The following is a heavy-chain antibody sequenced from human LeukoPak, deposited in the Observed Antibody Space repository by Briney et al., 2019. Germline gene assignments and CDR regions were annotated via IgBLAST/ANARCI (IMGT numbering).Heavy chain of an antibody. J-gene: IGHJ4*02. D-gene: IGHD4-17*01. CDR3: AKGATFYGDYVPFDY. Sequence: GGSLRLSCAASGFTFSSYAMSWVRQAPGKGLEWVGCIGGSGDTTYYADSVKGRITISRDNSKSTLYLQMTSLRAEDTAVYYCAKGATFYGDYVPFDYWGQGTVVTVSS. V-gene: IGHV3-23*01. CDR1: GFTFSSYA. CDR2: IGGSGDTT.